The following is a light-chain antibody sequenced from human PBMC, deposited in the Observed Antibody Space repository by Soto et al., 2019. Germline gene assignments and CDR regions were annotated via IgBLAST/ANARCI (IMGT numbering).Light chain of an antibody. Sequence: EIVLTQSTATLSLSPGERVTISCRASQSFSSYLAWYQQKPGQDTRLLIYDASNRATGIPARFSGSGSGTDFTLTISSLGPEDFAVYYCQQRSNWPPFTFGPGTKGDIK. CDR2: DAS. J-gene: IGKJ3*01. CDR1: QSFSSY. CDR3: QQRSNWPPFT. V-gene: IGKV3-11*01.